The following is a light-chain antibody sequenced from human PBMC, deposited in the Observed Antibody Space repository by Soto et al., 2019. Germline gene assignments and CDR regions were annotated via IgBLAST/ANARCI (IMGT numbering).Light chain of an antibody. CDR2: AAS. Sequence: DIQMTQSPSSLSASVGDRVTITCRASQSISSYLNWYQQKPGKAPKLLIYAASSLQSGVPSRSSGSGSGTDFTPTISSLQAEDVAVYYCQQYYTAQLTFGPGTKVDIK. J-gene: IGKJ3*01. CDR1: QSISSY. CDR3: QQYYTAQLT. V-gene: IGKV1-39*01.